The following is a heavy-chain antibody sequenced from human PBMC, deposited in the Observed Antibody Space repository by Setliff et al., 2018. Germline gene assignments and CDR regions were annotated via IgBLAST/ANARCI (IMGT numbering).Heavy chain of an antibody. J-gene: IGHJ6*03. V-gene: IGHV4-59*01. D-gene: IGHD3-10*01. CDR2: IYSSGSS. CDR1: GGSISSSY. Sequence: ASETLSLTCSVSGGSISSSYWTWIRQPPGKGLEWIGYIYSSGSSNYNPSLKSRVTISVDTSKNQFSLRLSSVTAADTAVYYCARAYYYASGNSHNYYMDVWGKGTAVTVSS. CDR3: ARAYYYASGNSHNYYMDV.